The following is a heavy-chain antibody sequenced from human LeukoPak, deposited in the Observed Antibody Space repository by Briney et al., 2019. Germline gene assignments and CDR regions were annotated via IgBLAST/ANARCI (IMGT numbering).Heavy chain of an antibody. CDR3: ARGHYGDYLYMDV. CDR2: ISSNGGST. CDR1: GFALSSAW. V-gene: IGHV3-64*01. Sequence: PGGSLRLSCAASGFALSSAWMNWVRQAPGKGLEYVSAISSNGGSTYYANSVKGRFTISRDNSKNTLYLQMGSLRAEDMAVYYCARGHYGDYLYMDVWGKGTTVTVSS. D-gene: IGHD4-17*01. J-gene: IGHJ6*03.